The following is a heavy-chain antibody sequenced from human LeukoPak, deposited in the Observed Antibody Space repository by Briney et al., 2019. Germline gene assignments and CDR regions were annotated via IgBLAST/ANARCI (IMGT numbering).Heavy chain of an antibody. CDR2: ISGSGGST. CDR3: AKDRSLSMITWDFDY. V-gene: IGHV3-23*01. J-gene: IGHJ4*02. CDR1: GFTFSSYA. Sequence: GESLRLSCAASGFTFSSYAMSWVRQAPGKGLEWVSAISGSGGSTYYADSVKGRFTISRDNSKNTLYLQMNSLRAEDTAVYYCAKDRSLSMITWDFDYWGQGTLVTVSS. D-gene: IGHD3-16*01.